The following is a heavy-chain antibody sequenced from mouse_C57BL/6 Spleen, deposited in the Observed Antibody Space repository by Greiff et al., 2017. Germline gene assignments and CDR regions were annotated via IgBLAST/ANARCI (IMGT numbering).Heavy chain of an antibody. V-gene: IGHV1-81*01. CDR3: ARKGDYGSSYYFDY. D-gene: IGHD1-1*01. J-gene: IGHJ2*01. Sequence: QVQLQQPGAELARPGASVKLSCKASGYTFTSYGISWVKQRTGPGLEWIGEIYPRSGNPYYHEQFKGKATLTADKSSSTAYKELISMRSEDSAVYFFARKGDYGSSYYFDYWGKGTTLTVSS. CDR2: IYPRSGNP. CDR1: GYTFTSYG.